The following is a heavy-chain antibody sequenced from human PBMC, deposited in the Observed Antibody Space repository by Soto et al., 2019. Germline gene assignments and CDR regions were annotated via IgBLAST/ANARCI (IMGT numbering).Heavy chain of an antibody. J-gene: IGHJ4*02. Sequence: PGGSLRLSCAASGFTFSNAWMSWVRQAPGKGLEWVGRIKSKTDGGTTDYAAPVKGRFTISRDDSKNTLYLQMNSLKTEDTAVYYCTTGVGVIVVVYYYFDYWGQGTLVTVSS. D-gene: IGHD3-22*01. CDR3: TTGVGVIVVVYYYFDY. CDR1: GFTFSNAW. V-gene: IGHV3-15*01. CDR2: IKSKTDGGTT.